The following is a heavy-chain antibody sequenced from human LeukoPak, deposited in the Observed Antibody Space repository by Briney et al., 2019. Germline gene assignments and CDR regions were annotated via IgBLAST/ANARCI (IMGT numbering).Heavy chain of an antibody. CDR3: ARGPLDSGYTYFDY. V-gene: IGHV4-61*01. CDR1: GDSVSSGSYY. Sequence: SETLSLTCTVSGDSVSSGSYYWSWIRQPPGRGLEWIEYIYYSGSTNYNPSLKSRVTISVDTSKNQFSLKLSSVTAADTAIYYCARGPLDSGYTYFDYWGQGTLVSVAS. J-gene: IGHJ4*02. CDR2: IYYSGST. D-gene: IGHD5-12*01.